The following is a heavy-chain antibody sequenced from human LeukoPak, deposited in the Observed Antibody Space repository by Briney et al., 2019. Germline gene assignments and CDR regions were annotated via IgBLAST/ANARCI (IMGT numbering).Heavy chain of an antibody. CDR1: GFTFSSYA. V-gene: IGHV3-23*01. D-gene: IGHD3-9*01. CDR2: ISGSGGST. Sequence: GGSLRLSCAASGFTFSSYAMSWVRQAPGKGLEWVSAISGSGGSTYYADSVKGRFTISRDNSKNTLYLQMNSLRAEDTAVYYCARAGDTYYDILTGYYDYWGQGTLVTVSS. CDR3: ARAGDTYYDILTGYYDY. J-gene: IGHJ4*02.